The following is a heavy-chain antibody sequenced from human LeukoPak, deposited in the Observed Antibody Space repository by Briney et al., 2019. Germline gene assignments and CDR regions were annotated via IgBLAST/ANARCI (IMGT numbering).Heavy chain of an antibody. CDR3: ANLGAYGDYIVGAFDI. J-gene: IGHJ3*02. V-gene: IGHV3-23*01. D-gene: IGHD4-17*01. Sequence: PGGSLRLSCAASGFTFSSYAMSWVRQAPGKGLEWVSAISGSGGSTYYADSVKGRFTISRDNSKNTLYLQMNSLRAEDTAVYYCANLGAYGDYIVGAFDIWGQGTMVTASS. CDR1: GFTFSSYA. CDR2: ISGSGGST.